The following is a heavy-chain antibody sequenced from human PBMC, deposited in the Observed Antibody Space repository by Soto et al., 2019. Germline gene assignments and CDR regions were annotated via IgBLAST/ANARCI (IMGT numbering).Heavy chain of an antibody. Sequence: PGGSLRLSCAASGFTFSSYAMHWVRQAPGKGLEWVAVISYDGSNKYYADSVKGRFTISRDNSKNTLYLQMSSLRAEDTAVYYCARATRQDFWSGYYDYWGQGTLVTVSS. CDR2: ISYDGSNK. CDR1: GFTFSSYA. V-gene: IGHV3-30-3*01. CDR3: ARATRQDFWSGYYDY. D-gene: IGHD3-3*01. J-gene: IGHJ4*02.